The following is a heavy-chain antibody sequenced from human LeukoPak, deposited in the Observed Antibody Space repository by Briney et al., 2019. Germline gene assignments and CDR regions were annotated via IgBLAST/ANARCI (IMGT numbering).Heavy chain of an antibody. CDR3: ARSISIAMAVDY. V-gene: IGHV5-51*01. CDR1: GYTFTNYW. J-gene: IGHJ4*02. Sequence: GESLKISCKGAGYTFTNYWIAWVREMAGKGLEWMGIIYPGDSDTRYRPSFQGQVTISADKSISTPYMQWSSVKASDTAMYYCARSISIAMAVDYWGQGTLVTVSS. D-gene: IGHD5-24*01. CDR2: IYPGDSDT.